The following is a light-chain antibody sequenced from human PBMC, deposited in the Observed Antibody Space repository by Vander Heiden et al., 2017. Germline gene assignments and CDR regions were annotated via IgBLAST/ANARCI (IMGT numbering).Light chain of an antibody. CDR1: SSNIGAGSD. CDR2: GNN. V-gene: IGLV1-40*01. CDR3: QSYDSSLSSVI. J-gene: IGLJ2*01. Sequence: QSVLTQPPSVSGAPAQRVTISCTGSSSNIGAGSDVHWYQQLPATAPKLLIYGNNNRPSGVPDRFSGSKSGTSASLAITGLQAEDGADYYCQSYDSSLSSVIFGGGTKLTVL.